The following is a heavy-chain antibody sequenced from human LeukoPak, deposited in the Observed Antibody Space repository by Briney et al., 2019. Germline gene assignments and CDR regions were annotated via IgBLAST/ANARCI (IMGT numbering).Heavy chain of an antibody. CDR3: ARVARGDYYYYYMDV. D-gene: IGHD3-10*01. V-gene: IGHV3-20*04. CDR1: GFTFDDSV. J-gene: IGHJ6*03. CDR2: INWNGGST. Sequence: GGSLRLSCAASGFTFDDSVMSWVRQAPGKGLEWVSGINWNGGSTGYADSVKGRFTISRDNAKNSLYLQMNSLRAEDTALYYCARVARGDYYYYYMDVWGKGTTVTVSS.